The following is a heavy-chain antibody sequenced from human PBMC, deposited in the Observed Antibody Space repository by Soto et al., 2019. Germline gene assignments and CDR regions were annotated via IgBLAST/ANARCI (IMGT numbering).Heavy chain of an antibody. CDR2: ISSSSSYI. V-gene: IGHV3-21*01. CDR1: GFTFSSYS. J-gene: IGHJ5*02. CDR3: ARDEEYDILTGYTS. Sequence: EVQLVESGGGLVKPGGSLRLSCAASGFTFSSYSMNWVRQAPGKGLEWVSSISSSSSYIYYADSVKGRFTISRDNAKNSLYLQMNSLRAEDTAVYYCARDEEYDILTGYTSWGQGTLVTVSS. D-gene: IGHD3-9*01.